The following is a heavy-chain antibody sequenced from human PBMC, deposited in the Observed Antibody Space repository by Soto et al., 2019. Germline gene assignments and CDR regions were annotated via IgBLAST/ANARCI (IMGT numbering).Heavy chain of an antibody. CDR3: ARDKGRQQLGGNYYYILDV. V-gene: IGHV1-69*12. J-gene: IGHJ6*02. D-gene: IGHD3-3*02. Sequence: QVQLMQSGAEVKKPGSSVKVSCKASGGTFSTSAISWVRQAPGEGLEWVGGIMPIFATPDYAQKFQGRVTISADESTATAYLELTSLTPDATAVYYCARDKGRQQLGGNYYYILDVWGQGTAITVSS. CDR1: GGTFSTSA. CDR2: IMPIFATP.